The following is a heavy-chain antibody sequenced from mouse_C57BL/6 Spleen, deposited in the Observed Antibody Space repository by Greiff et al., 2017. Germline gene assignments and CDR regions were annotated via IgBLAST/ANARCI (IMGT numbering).Heavy chain of an antibody. CDR1: GFTFSDYG. D-gene: IGHD1-1*01. V-gene: IGHV5-17*01. Sequence: EVKLMESGGGLVKPGGSLKLSCAASGFTFSDYGMHWVRQAPEKGLEWVAYISSGSSTIYYADTVKGRFTISRDNAKNTLFLQMTSLRSEDTAMYYCARNYYYGSSYYFDVWGTGTTVTVSS. J-gene: IGHJ1*03. CDR2: ISSGSSTI. CDR3: ARNYYYGSSYYFDV.